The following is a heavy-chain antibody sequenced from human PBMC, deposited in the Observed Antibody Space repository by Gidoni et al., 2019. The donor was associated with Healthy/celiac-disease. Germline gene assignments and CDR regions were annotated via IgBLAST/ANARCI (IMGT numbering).Heavy chain of an antibody. CDR3: AKEDSLSVVVVAEPQFDY. V-gene: IGHV3-30*18. CDR2: KSYDGSNK. J-gene: IGHJ4*02. D-gene: IGHD2-15*01. Sequence: LEWVAVKSYDGSNKYYADSVTGRFTISRDNSKNTLYVQMNRLRDEDTAVYCCAKEDSLSVVVVAEPQFDYWGQGTLVTVSS.